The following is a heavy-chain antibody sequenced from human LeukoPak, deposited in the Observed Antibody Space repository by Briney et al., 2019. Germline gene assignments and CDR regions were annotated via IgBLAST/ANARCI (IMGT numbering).Heavy chain of an antibody. CDR3: ARETHYDSSGYHNDY. CDR1: GFTFTTYW. V-gene: IGHV3-7*01. D-gene: IGHD3-22*01. Sequence: PGGSLRLSCAASGFTFTTYWMGWVRQAPGKGLEWVANIKQDGSEQYYVDSVKGRFTISRDNAKNSLSLQMNSLRAEDTAVYYCARETHYDSSGYHNDYWGQGTLVTVSS. J-gene: IGHJ4*02. CDR2: IKQDGSEQ.